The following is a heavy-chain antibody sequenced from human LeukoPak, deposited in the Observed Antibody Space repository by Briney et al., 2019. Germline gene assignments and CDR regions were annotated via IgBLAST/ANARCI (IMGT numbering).Heavy chain of an antibody. V-gene: IGHV3-74*01. CDR2: INSDGSST. J-gene: IGHJ6*03. CDR3: ASAPLVYHYYYMDV. CDR1: GFTFSSYW. Sequence: PGGSLRLSCAASGFTFSSYWMHWVRQAPGKGLVWVSRINSDGSSTSYADSVKGRFTISRDNAKNTLYLQMNSLRAEDTAVYYCASAPLVYHYYYMDVWGKGTTVTVSS. D-gene: IGHD3-10*01.